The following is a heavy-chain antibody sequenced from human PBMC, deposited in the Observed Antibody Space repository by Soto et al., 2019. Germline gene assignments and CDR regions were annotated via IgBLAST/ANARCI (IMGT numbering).Heavy chain of an antibody. CDR1: GFTFSSYG. Sequence: PGGSLRLSCAASGFTFSSYGMHWVRQAPGKGLEWVAVISYDGSNKYYADSVKGRFTISRDNSKNTLYLQMNSLRAEDTAVYYCAKDSGIAAAGIPGRWGQGTLVTVLL. V-gene: IGHV3-30*18. D-gene: IGHD6-13*01. CDR2: ISYDGSNK. J-gene: IGHJ4*02. CDR3: AKDSGIAAAGIPGR.